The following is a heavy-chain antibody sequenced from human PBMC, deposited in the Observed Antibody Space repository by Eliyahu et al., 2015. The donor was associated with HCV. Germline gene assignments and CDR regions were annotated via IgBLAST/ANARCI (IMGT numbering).Heavy chain of an antibody. CDR1: GFSLSTSGMC. CDR3: ARIIAVAGTAYYGMDV. J-gene: IGHJ6*02. D-gene: IGHD6-19*01. V-gene: IGHV2-70*15. Sequence: QVTLRESGPALVKPTQTLTLTCTFSGFSLSTSGMCVSWIRQPPGKALEWLARIDWDDDKYYSTSLKTRLTISKDTSKNQVVLTMTNMDPVDTATYYCARIIAVAGTAYYGMDVWGQGTTVTVSS. CDR2: IDWDDDK.